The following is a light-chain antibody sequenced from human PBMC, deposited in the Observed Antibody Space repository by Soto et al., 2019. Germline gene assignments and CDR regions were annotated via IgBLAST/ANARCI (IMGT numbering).Light chain of an antibody. V-gene: IGKV1-5*01. Sequence: DIQMTQSPSTLSASVGDGVTITCRASQFISSWLAWYQQKPGKVPKLLIFHASNLESGVPSRFSGSGSGTEFTLTISSLQADDFATYYCQQYNSYPWTFGQGTKVEI. CDR1: QFISSW. J-gene: IGKJ1*01. CDR3: QQYNSYPWT. CDR2: HAS.